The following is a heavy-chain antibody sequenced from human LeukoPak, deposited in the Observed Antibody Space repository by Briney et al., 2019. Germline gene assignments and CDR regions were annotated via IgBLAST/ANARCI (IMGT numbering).Heavy chain of an antibody. CDR1: GGSISSGGYY. D-gene: IGHD3-22*01. J-gene: IGHJ5*02. CDR2: IYYSGSI. Sequence: SETLSLTCTVSGGSISSGGYYWSWIRHHPGKGREGIGDIYYSGSIYYNPSLKSRVTISVDTSKNQFSLKLSSETAADTAVYYCARCKCDRNGNWFDPWGQGTLVTVSS. V-gene: IGHV4-31*03. CDR3: ARCKCDRNGNWFDP.